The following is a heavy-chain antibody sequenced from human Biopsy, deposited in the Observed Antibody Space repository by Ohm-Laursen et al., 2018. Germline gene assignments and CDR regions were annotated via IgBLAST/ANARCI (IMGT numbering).Heavy chain of an antibody. V-gene: IGHV3-43D*04. CDR1: GFSVPDYA. D-gene: IGHD1/OR15-1a*01. CDR3: AKGSEQLQDAGGVDA. J-gene: IGHJ5*02. CDR2: IGWDGANT. Sequence: SLRLSCTASGFSVPDYAMHWVRQVSGKGLEWVSFIGWDGANTYYGGSVRGRFTISRDNDKNALYLQMNSLRLEDSGFYYCAKGSEQLQDAGGVDAWGQGTLVTVSS.